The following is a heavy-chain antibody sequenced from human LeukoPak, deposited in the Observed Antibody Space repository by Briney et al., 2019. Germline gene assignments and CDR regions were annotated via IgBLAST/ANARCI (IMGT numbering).Heavy chain of an antibody. V-gene: IGHV4-39*07. CDR2: IYYSGST. Sequence: PSETLSLTCTVSGGSISSSSYYWGWFRQPPGKGLEWIGSIYYSGSTYYNPSLKSRVTISVDTSKNQFSLKLSSVTAADTAVYYCARENSGSYYQSDYWGQGTLVTVSS. CDR3: ARENSGSYYQSDY. CDR1: GGSISSSSYY. D-gene: IGHD1-26*01. J-gene: IGHJ4*02.